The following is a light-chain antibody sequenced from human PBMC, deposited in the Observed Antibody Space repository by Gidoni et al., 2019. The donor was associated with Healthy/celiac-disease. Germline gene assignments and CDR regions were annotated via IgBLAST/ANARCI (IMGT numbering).Light chain of an antibody. Sequence: IVLTQSPGTLSLSPGERATLSCRASQSVSSIYLAWYQQKPGQAPRLLIYGASSRATGIPDRFSGSGSGTDFTLTISRLEPEDFAVYYCQQYGSSPLTFXGXTKVEIK. J-gene: IGKJ4*01. V-gene: IGKV3-20*01. CDR1: QSVSSIY. CDR3: QQYGSSPLT. CDR2: GAS.